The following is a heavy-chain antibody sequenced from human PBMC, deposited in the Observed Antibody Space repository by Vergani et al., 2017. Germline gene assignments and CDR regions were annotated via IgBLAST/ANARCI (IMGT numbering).Heavy chain of an antibody. CDR3: AKDPGGWFGELFLLMDV. D-gene: IGHD3-10*01. CDR2: ISYDGSNK. J-gene: IGHJ6*03. CDR1: GFTFSSYG. V-gene: IGHV3-30*18. Sequence: QVQLVESGGGVVQPGRSLRLYCAASGFTFSSYGMHWVRQAPGKGLEWVAVISYDGSNKYYADSVKGRFTISRDNSKNTLYLQMNSLRAEDTAVYYCAKDPGGWFGELFLLMDVWGKGTTVTVSS.